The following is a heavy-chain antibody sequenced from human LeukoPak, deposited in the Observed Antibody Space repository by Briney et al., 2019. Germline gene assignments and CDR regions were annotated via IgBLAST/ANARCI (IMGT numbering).Heavy chain of an antibody. CDR2: INPNSGGT. CDR3: ARDKGWPTSGHFDY. CDR1: GYTFTGYY. Sequence: ASVKVSCKASGYTFTGYYMHWVRQAPGQGLEWMGWINPNSGGTNYAQKFQGRVTMTRDTSISTAYMELSRLRSYDTAVYYCARDKGWPTSGHFDYWGQGTLVTVSS. V-gene: IGHV1-2*02. J-gene: IGHJ4*02. D-gene: IGHD6-19*01.